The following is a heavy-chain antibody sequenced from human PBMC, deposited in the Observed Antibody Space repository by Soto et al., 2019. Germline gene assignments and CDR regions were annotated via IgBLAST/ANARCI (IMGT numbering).Heavy chain of an antibody. CDR1: GGTFSSYT. D-gene: IGHD3-10*01. V-gene: IGHV1-69*04. Sequence: GASVKVSCKASGGTFSSYTISWVRQAPGQGLEWMGRIIPILGIANYAQKFQGRVTITADKSTSTAYMELSSLRSEDTAVYYCARDPWYYGSGSYTLDYWGQGTLVTVSS. CDR2: IIPILGIA. J-gene: IGHJ4*02. CDR3: ARDPWYYGSGSYTLDY.